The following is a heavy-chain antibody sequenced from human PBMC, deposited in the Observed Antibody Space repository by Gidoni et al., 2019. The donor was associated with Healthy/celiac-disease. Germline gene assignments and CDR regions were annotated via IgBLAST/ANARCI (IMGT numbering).Heavy chain of an antibody. CDR2: ISYDGSNK. Sequence: GRSLRLSCAASGFTFSSYAMHWVRQAPGKGLEWVAVISYDGSNKYYADSVKGRFTISRDNSKNTLYLQMNSLRAEDTAVYYCARDSLGYWGQGTLVTVSS. V-gene: IGHV3-30-3*01. D-gene: IGHD3-16*01. CDR3: ARDSLGY. CDR1: GFTFSSYA. J-gene: IGHJ4*02.